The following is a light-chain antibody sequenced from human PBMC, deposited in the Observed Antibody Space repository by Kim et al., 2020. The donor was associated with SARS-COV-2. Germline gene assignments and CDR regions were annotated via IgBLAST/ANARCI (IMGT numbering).Light chain of an antibody. Sequence: GSVRDRVPITCRASQDISTWLAWYQQKPGNAPKLLISAASSLQSGVPSRFSGSGSGTDFTLTISSLQPEDFASYYCQRADSFPLGFGGGTKVDIK. V-gene: IGKV1-12*01. CDR2: AAS. CDR1: QDISTW. J-gene: IGKJ4*01. CDR3: QRADSFPLG.